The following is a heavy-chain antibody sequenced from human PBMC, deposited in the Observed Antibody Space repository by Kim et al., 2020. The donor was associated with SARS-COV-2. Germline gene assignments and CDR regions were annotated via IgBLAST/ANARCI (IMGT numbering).Heavy chain of an antibody. D-gene: IGHD4-17*01. J-gene: IGHJ4*02. V-gene: IGHV1-69*13. CDR1: GGTFSSYA. CDR2: IIPIFGTA. CDR3: AFSPDYGDYELDY. Sequence: SVKVSCKASGGTFSSYAISWVRQAPGQGLEWMGGIIPIFGTANYAQKFQGRVTITADESTSTAYMELSSLRSEDTAVYYCAFSPDYGDYELDYWGQGTLVTVSS.